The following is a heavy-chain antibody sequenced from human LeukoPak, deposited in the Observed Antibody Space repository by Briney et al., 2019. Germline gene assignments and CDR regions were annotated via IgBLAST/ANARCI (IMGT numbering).Heavy chain of an antibody. V-gene: IGHV4-39*01. CDR2: IYYGGST. CDR3: ARALGYCSGGSCTRGYNWFDP. J-gene: IGHJ5*02. Sequence: SETLSLTCTVSGGSISSSDYYWGWIRQPPGKGLKWIGSIYYGGSTYYNPSLKSRVTISVDTSMNQFSLKLSFVTTADTAVYYCARALGYCSGGSCTRGYNWFDPWGQGTLVTVPS. D-gene: IGHD2-15*01. CDR1: GGSISSSDYY.